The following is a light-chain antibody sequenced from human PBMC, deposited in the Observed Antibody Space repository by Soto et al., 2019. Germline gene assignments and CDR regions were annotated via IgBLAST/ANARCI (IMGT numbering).Light chain of an antibody. CDR2: AAS. Sequence: DIQMTQSPSSLSTSVGDRVTITCRASQSIGRYLNWYQQKPGKAPKLLIYAASSLQSGVPSRFSGSGSGTDFTLTISSLQPEDFATYYCQQSFSPLWTFGQGTKVEIK. CDR3: QQSFSPLWT. CDR1: QSIGRY. J-gene: IGKJ1*01. V-gene: IGKV1-39*01.